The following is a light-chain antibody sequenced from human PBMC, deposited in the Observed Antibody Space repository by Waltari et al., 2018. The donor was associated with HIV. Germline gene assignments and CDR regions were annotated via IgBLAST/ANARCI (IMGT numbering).Light chain of an antibody. CDR2: GAS. CDR1: RSLSNTY. CDR3: QQYDSSPLT. V-gene: IGKV3-20*01. Sequence: EIVLTQSPGTLSLSPGERATLSCRASRSLSNTYLAWYQQRPGQAPRLLIFGASSRATGIPDRFSGSGSGTDFTLTISRLEPEDFAVYHCQQYDSSPLTFGGGTKVEIK. J-gene: IGKJ4*01.